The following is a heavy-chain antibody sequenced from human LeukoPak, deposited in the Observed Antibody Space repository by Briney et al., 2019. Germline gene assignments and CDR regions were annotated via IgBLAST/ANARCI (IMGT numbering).Heavy chain of an antibody. CDR3: ARELGGYSSGQQAFDI. V-gene: IGHV4-4*07. CDR1: GGSISSYY. Sequence: SETLSLTCTVSGGSISSYYWSWIRRPAGKGLEWIGRIYTSGSTNYNPSLKSRVTMSVDTSKNQFSLKLSSVTAADTAVYYCARELGGYSSGQQAFDIWGQGTMVTVSS. D-gene: IGHD6-19*01. J-gene: IGHJ3*02. CDR2: IYTSGST.